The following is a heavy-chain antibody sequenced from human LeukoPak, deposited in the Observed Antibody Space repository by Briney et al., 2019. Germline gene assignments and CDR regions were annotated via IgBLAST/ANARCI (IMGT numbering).Heavy chain of an antibody. CDR1: GFTFSSYG. CDR2: IRYDGSNE. D-gene: IGHD1-26*01. V-gene: IGHV3-30*02. J-gene: IGHJ4*02. Sequence: GGSLRLSCAASGFTFSSYGMHWVRQAPGKGLEWVAFIRYDGSNEYYADSVKGRFTISRDNSKNTLYLQMNSLRAEDTALYYCAKVVNSGSYYYFDYWGQGTLVTVSS. CDR3: AKVVNSGSYYYFDY.